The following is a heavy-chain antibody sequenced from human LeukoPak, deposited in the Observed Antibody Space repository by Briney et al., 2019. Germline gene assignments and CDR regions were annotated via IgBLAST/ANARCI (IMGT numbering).Heavy chain of an antibody. CDR3: ARANYGSGSYYTLDY. Sequence: PSQTLSLTCTVSGGSISSGGYYWSWLRQHPGKGLEWLGYIYYSGSTYYNPSLKSRVTISVDTSKNQFSLKLSSVTAADTAVYYCARANYGSGSYYTLDYWGQGTLVTVSS. J-gene: IGHJ4*02. D-gene: IGHD3-10*01. CDR2: IYYSGST. CDR1: GGSISSGGYY. V-gene: IGHV4-31*03.